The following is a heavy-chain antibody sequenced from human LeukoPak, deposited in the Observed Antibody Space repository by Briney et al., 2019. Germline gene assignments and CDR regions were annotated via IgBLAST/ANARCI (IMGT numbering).Heavy chain of an antibody. CDR1: GGSISSGGYY. CDR3: ARDVTRRSFDY. D-gene: IGHD5-18*01. J-gene: IGHJ4*02. CDR2: IYHSGST. Sequence: PSQTLSPTCTVSGGSISSGGYYWSWIRQPPGKGLEWIGYIYHSGSTYYNPSLKSRVTISVDRSKNQFSLKLSSVTAADTAVYYCARDVTRRSFDYWGQGTLVTVSS. V-gene: IGHV4-30-2*01.